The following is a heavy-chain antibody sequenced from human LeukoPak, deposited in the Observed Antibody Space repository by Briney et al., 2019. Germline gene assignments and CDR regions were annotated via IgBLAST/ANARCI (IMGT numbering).Heavy chain of an antibody. CDR1: GFTFSSYW. Sequence: GGSLRLSCAASGFTFSSYWMSWVRQAPGKGLEWVANIKQDGSEKYYVDSVKGRFTISRDNAKNSLYLQMNSLRAEDTAVYYCAKDSGSYPYYYYYMDVWGKGTTVTVSS. D-gene: IGHD3-10*01. CDR2: IKQDGSEK. CDR3: AKDSGSYPYYYYYMDV. V-gene: IGHV3-7*03. J-gene: IGHJ6*03.